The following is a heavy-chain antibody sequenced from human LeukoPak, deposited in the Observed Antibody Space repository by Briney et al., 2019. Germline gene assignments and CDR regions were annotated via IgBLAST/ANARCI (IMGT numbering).Heavy chain of an antibody. J-gene: IGHJ6*02. Sequence: PSETLSLTCTVSGGSISSGGYYWSWIRQPPGKGLEWIGYIYHSGSTYYNPSLKSRVTISVDRSKNQFSLKLSSVTAADTAVYYCARELDQQPGPKYGMDVWGQGTTVTVSS. V-gene: IGHV4-30-2*01. D-gene: IGHD6-13*01. CDR3: ARELDQQPGPKYGMDV. CDR1: GGSISSGGYY. CDR2: IYHSGST.